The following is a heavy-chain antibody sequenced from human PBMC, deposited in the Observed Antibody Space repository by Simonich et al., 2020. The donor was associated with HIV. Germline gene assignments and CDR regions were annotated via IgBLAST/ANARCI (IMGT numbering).Heavy chain of an antibody. Sequence: QVQLVQSGSELKKPGASVKVSCKASGYTFSSYGMNWVRQAPGKGLEWMGGVNTNHGNPKYARGITGRLVCSLDTTVRTAYLQISSLKAEDTAVYYCARGWGPAQRAKQGHYYHGMDVWGQGTTVTVSS. CDR1: GYTFSSYG. CDR2: VNTNHGNP. CDR3: ARGWGPAQRAKQGHYYHGMDV. V-gene: IGHV7-4-1*02. D-gene: IGHD1-26*01. J-gene: IGHJ6*02.